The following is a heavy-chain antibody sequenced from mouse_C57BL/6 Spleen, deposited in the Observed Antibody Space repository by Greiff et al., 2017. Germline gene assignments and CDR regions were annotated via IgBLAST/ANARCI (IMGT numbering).Heavy chain of an antibody. Sequence: QVQLQQPGAELVKPGASVKLSCKASGYTFTSYWMQWVKQRPGQGLEWIGEIDPSDSYTNYNQKFKGKATLTVDTSSSTAYMQLSSLTSEDSAVYYCARSLYYGSSYVGWYFDVWGTGTTVTVSS. CDR1: GYTFTSYW. D-gene: IGHD1-1*01. V-gene: IGHV1-50*01. J-gene: IGHJ1*03. CDR2: IDPSDSYT. CDR3: ARSLYYGSSYVGWYFDV.